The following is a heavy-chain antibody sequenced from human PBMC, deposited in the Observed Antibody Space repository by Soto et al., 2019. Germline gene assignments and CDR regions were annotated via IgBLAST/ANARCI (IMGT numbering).Heavy chain of an antibody. V-gene: IGHV3-23*01. J-gene: IGHJ4*02. Sequence: GGSLRLSCAASGFTFSSYAMSWVRQAPGKGLEWVSVISGSGGSTYYADSVKGRFTISRDNSKNTLYVQMNSLRAEDTAVYYYAKAISGYDAPLDHWGQGIWGTVSS. D-gene: IGHD3-22*01. CDR1: GFTFSSYA. CDR3: AKAISGYDAPLDH. CDR2: ISGSGGST.